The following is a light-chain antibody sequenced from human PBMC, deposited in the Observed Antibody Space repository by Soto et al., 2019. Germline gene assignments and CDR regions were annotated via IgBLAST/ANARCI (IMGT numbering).Light chain of an antibody. CDR1: QTISFY. J-gene: IGKJ1*01. CDR2: AAS. V-gene: IGKV1-39*01. CDR3: QQAYSTPWT. Sequence: DIQMTQSPSSLSASVGDRVTITCRASQTISFYLNWYQQKPGKAPKLLIYAASNLQSGVPSRFCASGSGTEFTLTLNSLQPEDFATYYCQQAYSTPWTFGQGTKVEIK.